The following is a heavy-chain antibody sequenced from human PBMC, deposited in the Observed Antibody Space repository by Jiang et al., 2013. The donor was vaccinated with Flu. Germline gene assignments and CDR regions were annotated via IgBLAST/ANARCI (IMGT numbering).Heavy chain of an antibody. Sequence: YGISWVRQAPGQGLEWMGWISAYNGNTNYAQKLQGRVTMTTDTSTSTAYMELRSLRSDDTAVYYCARGGGGVNYDFWSGYGGWVGSYYYGMDVWGKGTTVTVSS. V-gene: IGHV1-18*01. J-gene: IGHJ6*04. CDR1: YG. D-gene: IGHD3-3*01. CDR2: ISAYNGNT. CDR3: ARGGGGVNYDFWSGYGGWVGSYYYGMDV.